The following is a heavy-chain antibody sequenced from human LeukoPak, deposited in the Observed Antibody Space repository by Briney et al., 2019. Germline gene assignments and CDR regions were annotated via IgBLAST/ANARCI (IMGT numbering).Heavy chain of an antibody. CDR3: ARVPYYDFWSGYYLTSPNYYYYYGMDV. J-gene: IGHJ6*02. V-gene: IGHV1-8*01. CDR2: MNPNSGNT. Sequence: ASVKVSCTASGYTFTIYDINWVRQATGQGLEWVGWMNPNSGNTGYAQKFQGRVTMTRNTSISTAYMELSSLRSEDTAVYYCARVPYYDFWSGYYLTSPNYYYYYGMDVWGQGTTVTVSS. CDR1: GYTFTIYD. D-gene: IGHD3-3*01.